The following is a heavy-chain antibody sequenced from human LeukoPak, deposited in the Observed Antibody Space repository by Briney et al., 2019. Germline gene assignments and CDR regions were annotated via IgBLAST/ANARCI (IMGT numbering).Heavy chain of an antibody. D-gene: IGHD6-13*01. Sequence: GGSLRLSCAASGFTFSSYSMNWVRQAPGKGLEWVSYISSSSSTIYYADSVKGRFTISRDNAKNSLYLQMNSLRAEDTAVYYCARAPPYSSPTRDAFDIWGQGTMVTVSS. CDR3: ARAPPYSSPTRDAFDI. CDR2: ISSSSSTI. V-gene: IGHV3-48*01. CDR1: GFTFSSYS. J-gene: IGHJ3*02.